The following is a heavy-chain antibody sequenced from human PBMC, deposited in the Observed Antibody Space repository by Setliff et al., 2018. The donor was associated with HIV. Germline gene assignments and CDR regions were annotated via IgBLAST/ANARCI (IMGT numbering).Heavy chain of an antibody. J-gene: IGHJ4*02. CDR1: GGSISSSNW. CDR2: ISSSGSTI. CDR3: ARDPGSGWYVNRYLDY. V-gene: IGHV3-11*04. D-gene: IGHD6-19*01. Sequence: LSLTCAVSGGSISSSNWWSWVRQPPGKGLEWVSYISSSGSTIYYADSVKGRFTISRDNAKNSLYLQMNSLRAEDTAVYYCARDPGSGWYVNRYLDYWGQGTLVTVSS.